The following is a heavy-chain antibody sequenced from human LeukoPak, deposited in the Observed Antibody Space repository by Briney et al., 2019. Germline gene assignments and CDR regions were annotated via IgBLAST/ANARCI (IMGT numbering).Heavy chain of an antibody. J-gene: IGHJ4*02. V-gene: IGHV7-4-1*02. CDR3: AREAIDDILTGYYDY. CDR2: INTNTGNP. CDR1: GYTFTSYA. D-gene: IGHD3-9*01. Sequence: ASVKVSCKASGYTFTSYAMNWVRQAPGQGLEWMGWINTNTGNPTYAQGFTGRFVFSLDTSVSTAYLQISSLKAEDTAVYYCAREAIDDILTGYYDYWGQGTLVTVSS.